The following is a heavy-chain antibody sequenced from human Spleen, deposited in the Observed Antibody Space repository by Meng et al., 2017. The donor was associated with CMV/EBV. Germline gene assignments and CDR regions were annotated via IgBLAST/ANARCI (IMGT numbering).Heavy chain of an antibody. CDR3: ARDIVVVPAASGSYYYYGMDV. V-gene: IGHV3-7*01. J-gene: IGHJ6*02. Sequence: GESLKISCAGSGFTVRNNYMSWVRQAPGKGLEWVANIKQDGSEKYYVDSVKGRFTISRDNAKNSLYLQMNSLRAEDTAVYYCARDIVVVPAASGSYYYYGMDVWGQGTTVTVSS. CDR2: IKQDGSEK. CDR1: GFTVRNNY. D-gene: IGHD2-2*01.